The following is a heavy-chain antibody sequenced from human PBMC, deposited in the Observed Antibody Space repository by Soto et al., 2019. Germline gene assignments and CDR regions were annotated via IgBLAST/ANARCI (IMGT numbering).Heavy chain of an antibody. CDR1: GGTFSSYA. D-gene: IGHD5-12*01. CDR3: AQLATYYYYYGMDV. J-gene: IGHJ6*02. Sequence: SVKVACKSSGGTFSSYAISWVRQAPGQGLEWMGGIIPIFGTANYAQKFQGRVTITADESTSTAYMELSSLRSEDTAVYYCAQLATYYYYYGMDVWGQVATVTVSS. CDR2: IIPIFGTA. V-gene: IGHV1-69*13.